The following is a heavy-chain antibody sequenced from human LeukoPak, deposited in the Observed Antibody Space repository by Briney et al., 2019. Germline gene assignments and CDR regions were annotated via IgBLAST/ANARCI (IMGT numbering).Heavy chain of an antibody. CDR1: GDSVSSNSAA. V-gene: IGHV6-1*01. CDR2: TYYRSKWYN. D-gene: IGHD2-8*01. CDR3: ERLAASGVYNWFDP. J-gene: IGHJ5*02. Sequence: SQTLSLTCAISGDSVSSNSAAWNWIRQSPSRGLEWLGRTYYRSKWYNDYAVSVKSRITINPDTSKNQFSLQLNSVTPEDTAVYYCERLAASGVYNWFDPWGQGPLVTVSP.